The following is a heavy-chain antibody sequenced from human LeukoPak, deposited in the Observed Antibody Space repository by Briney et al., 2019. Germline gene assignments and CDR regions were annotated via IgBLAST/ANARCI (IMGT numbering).Heavy chain of an antibody. Sequence: EPGGSLRLSCAASGFSFSSYAMNWVRQAPGKGLEWVSSISSSSSYIYYADSVKGRFTISRDNSRNTLYLQMNSLRVEDTAVYYCAIDPNWGIHNWGQGVLVTVSS. CDR2: ISSSSSYI. CDR1: GFSFSSYA. J-gene: IGHJ4*02. D-gene: IGHD7-27*01. V-gene: IGHV3-21*04. CDR3: AIDPNWGIHN.